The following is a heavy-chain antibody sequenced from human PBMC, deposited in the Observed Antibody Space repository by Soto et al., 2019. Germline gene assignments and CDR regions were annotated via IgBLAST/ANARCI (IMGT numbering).Heavy chain of an antibody. CDR2: TYYRSKLYN. CDR1: VDSVSSNSAA. V-gene: IGHV6-1*01. CDR3: ARGQAWVRGVRCYGMDV. Sequence: SQTLSLTCAISVDSVSSNSAAWNLISQSPSRGLEWLGRTYYRSKLYNDYAVSVKSRITINPDTSKNQFSLQLNSVTPEDTAVYYCARGQAWVRGVRCYGMDVWGQGTTVTVSS. J-gene: IGHJ6*02. D-gene: IGHD3-10*01.